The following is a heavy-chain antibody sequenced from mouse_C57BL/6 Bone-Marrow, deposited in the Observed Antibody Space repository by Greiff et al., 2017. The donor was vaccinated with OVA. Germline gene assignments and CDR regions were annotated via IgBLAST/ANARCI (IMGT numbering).Heavy chain of an antibody. CDR1: GFSLTSYG. CDR3: ARDYGSPWFAY. Sequence: VKLVESGPGLVQPSQSLSITCTVSGFSLTSYGVHWVRQSPGKGLEWLGVIWSGGSTDYNAAFISRLSISKDNSKSQVFFKMNSLQADDTAIYYCARDYGSPWFAYWGQGTLVTVSA. D-gene: IGHD1-1*01. CDR2: IWSGGST. J-gene: IGHJ3*01. V-gene: IGHV2-2*01.